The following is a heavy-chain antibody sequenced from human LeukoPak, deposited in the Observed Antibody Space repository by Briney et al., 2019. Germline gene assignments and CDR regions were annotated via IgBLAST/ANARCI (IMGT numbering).Heavy chain of an antibody. J-gene: IGHJ5*02. CDR1: GGSISSYY. CDR2: IYYSGST. D-gene: IGHD5-18*01. CDR3: ARINTAIIGWFGP. Sequence: TSETLSLTCTVSGGSISSYYWSWIRQPPGKGLEWIGYIYYSGSTYYNPSLKSRVTISVDTSKNQFSLKLSSVTAADTAVYYCARINTAIIGWFGPWGQGTLVTVSS. V-gene: IGHV4-59*08.